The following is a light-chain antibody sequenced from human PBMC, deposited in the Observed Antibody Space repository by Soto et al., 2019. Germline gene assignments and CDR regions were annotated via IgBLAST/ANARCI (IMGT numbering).Light chain of an antibody. J-gene: IGKJ1*01. CDR2: DAS. Sequence: EIVLAPSPGTLSLSPGERATLSCRASQSVISSYLAWYQQKPGQAPRLLMYDASNRASGIPARFSGSGSGTDFTLTISSLEPEDFAVYYCQQRSNSWTFGQGTKVDI. CDR3: QQRSNSWT. V-gene: IGKV3D-20*02. CDR1: QSVISSY.